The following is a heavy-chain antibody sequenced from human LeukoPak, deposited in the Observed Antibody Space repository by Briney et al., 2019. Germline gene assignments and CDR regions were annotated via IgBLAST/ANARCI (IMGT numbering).Heavy chain of an antibody. D-gene: IGHD3-22*01. Sequence: GGSLRLSCAASGFAFSSYAMNWVRQVPGKGLEWVSVISGDGDSTYYADSVKGRFSISRDNSKNTVYLQINSLRGEDMAVYYCAKDFGSGYYFDYWGQGTLVTVSS. CDR1: GFAFSSYA. CDR3: AKDFGSGYYFDY. J-gene: IGHJ4*02. V-gene: IGHV3-23*01. CDR2: ISGDGDST.